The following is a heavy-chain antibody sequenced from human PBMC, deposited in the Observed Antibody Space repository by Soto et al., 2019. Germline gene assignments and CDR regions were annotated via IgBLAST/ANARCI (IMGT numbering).Heavy chain of an antibody. CDR1: GYTFTSYY. CDR3: ARLFFGILTGYHGAY. V-gene: IGHV1-46*01. D-gene: IGHD3-9*01. CDR2: INPSGGST. J-gene: IGHJ4*02. Sequence: QVQLVQSGAEVKKPGASVKVSCKASGYTFTSYYMHWVRQAPGQGLEWMGIINPSGGSTSYAQKFQGRVPMTRDTSTSTVYMELSSLRSEDRAVYYCARLFFGILTGYHGAYWGQGTLVTVSS.